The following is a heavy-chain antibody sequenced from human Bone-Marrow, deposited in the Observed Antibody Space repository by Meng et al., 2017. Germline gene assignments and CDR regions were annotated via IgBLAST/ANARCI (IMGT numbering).Heavy chain of an antibody. CDR1: GFTFSSYG. D-gene: IGHD1-26*01. CDR2: IWYDGSNK. CDR3: ASGPQYSGSPSY. J-gene: IGHJ4*02. Sequence: GESLKISCAASGFTFSSYGMHWVRQAPGKGLEWVAVIWYDGSNKYYADSVKGRFTISRDNTKNSLYLQMESLRAEDTAVYYCASGPQYSGSPSYWGQGTLVTVSS. V-gene: IGHV3-33*03.